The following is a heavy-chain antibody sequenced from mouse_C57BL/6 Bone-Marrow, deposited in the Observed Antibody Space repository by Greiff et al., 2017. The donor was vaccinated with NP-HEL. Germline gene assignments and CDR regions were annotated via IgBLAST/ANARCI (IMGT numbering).Heavy chain of an antibody. D-gene: IGHD2-2*01. CDR3: ARGGWLRRGGFAY. CDR2: ILPGSGST. CDR1: GYTFTGYW. J-gene: IGHJ3*01. V-gene: IGHV1-9*01. Sequence: VQLQQSGAELMKPGASVKLSCKATGYTFTGYWIEWVKQRPGHGLEWIGEILPGSGSTNYTEKFKGKATFTADTSSNTAYIQLSSLTTEDSAIYYCARGGWLRRGGFAYWGQGTLVTVSA.